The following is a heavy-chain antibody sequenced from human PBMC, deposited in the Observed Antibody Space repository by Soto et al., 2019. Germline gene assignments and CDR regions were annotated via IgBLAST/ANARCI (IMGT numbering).Heavy chain of an antibody. CDR3: ARERGPYYTDY. Sequence: EVQLMESGGGLVQPGGSLRLSCAASGFTFSSYWMQWFRQAPGRGLVWASRVNGDGSYTRYANPAKGRFTISRDNAKNTLYLQMNSLRDEDTAVYYCARERGPYYTDYWGQGTLVTVSS. J-gene: IGHJ4*02. V-gene: IGHV3-74*01. D-gene: IGHD1-26*01. CDR2: VNGDGSYT. CDR1: GFTFSSYW.